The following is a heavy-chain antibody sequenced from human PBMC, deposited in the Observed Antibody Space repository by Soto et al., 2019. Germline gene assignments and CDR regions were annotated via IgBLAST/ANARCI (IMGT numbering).Heavy chain of an antibody. CDR1: GFTISSNY. CDR3: ATGVVASSVFFQH. D-gene: IGHD6-6*01. V-gene: IGHV3-53*01. J-gene: IGHJ1*01. Sequence: GSLRLSCATSGFTISSNYMSWVRQAPGKGLEWVSVLYTGGRASYADFAKGRYNISRDDSKSTPYLQMNSLRAEDTAVYYCATGVVASSVFFQHWGQGTLVTVSS. CDR2: LYTGGRA.